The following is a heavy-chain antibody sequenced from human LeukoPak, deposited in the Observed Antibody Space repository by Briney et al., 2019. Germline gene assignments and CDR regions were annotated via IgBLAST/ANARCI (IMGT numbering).Heavy chain of an antibody. CDR1: GGSVSSVSYY. V-gene: IGHV4-61*01. D-gene: IGHD1-26*01. J-gene: IGHJ4*02. CDR2: IYYSGST. CDR3: ARADSGSYSYYFDY. Sequence: PSDTLSLTCTVSGGSVSSVSYYWSWIRQPPGKGLEWIGYIYYSGSTNYNPSLKSRVTISVDTSKNQFSLKLSSVTAADTAVYYCARADSGSYSYYFDYWGQGTLVTVSS.